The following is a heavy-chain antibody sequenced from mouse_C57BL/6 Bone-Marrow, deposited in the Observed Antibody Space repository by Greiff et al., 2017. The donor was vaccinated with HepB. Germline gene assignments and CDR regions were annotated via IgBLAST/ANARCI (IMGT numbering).Heavy chain of an antibody. Sequence: ESGAELARPGASVKLSCKASGYTFTSYGISWVKQRTGQGLEWIGEIYPRSGNTYYNEKFKGKATLTADKSSSTAYMELRSLTSEDSAVYFCARGGYDYDWPYWGQGTSVTVSS. CDR3: ARGGYDYDWPY. CDR2: IYPRSGNT. D-gene: IGHD2-4*01. CDR1: GYTFTSYG. V-gene: IGHV1-81*01. J-gene: IGHJ4*01.